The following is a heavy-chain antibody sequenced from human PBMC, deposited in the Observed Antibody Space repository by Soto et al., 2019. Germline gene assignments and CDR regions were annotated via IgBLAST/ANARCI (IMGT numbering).Heavy chain of an antibody. CDR1: GYSFTTYF. Sequence: QVQLVQFGAEVKKPGASVMVSCKASGYSFTTYFVHWVRQAPEQGLVWLGRIHPSGGITIYAQQFQGRVTVTRDNSTTTVYMELNSLTSEDTAVYYCARDGNRHDFDFWGQGTLVTVSS. D-gene: IGHD2-15*01. CDR3: ARDGNRHDFDF. V-gene: IGHV1-46*01. J-gene: IGHJ4*02. CDR2: IHPSGGIT.